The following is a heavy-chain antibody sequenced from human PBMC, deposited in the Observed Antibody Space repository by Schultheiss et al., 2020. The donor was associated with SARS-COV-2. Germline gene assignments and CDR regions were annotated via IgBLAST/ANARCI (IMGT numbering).Heavy chain of an antibody. CDR3: ARDLRIAAAGSTWSWFDP. CDR1: GFTFSSYS. Sequence: GGSLRLSCAASGFTFSSYSMNWVRQAPGKGLEWVSSISSSSSYIYYADSVKGRFTISRDNAKNSLYLQMNSLRAEDTAVYYCARDLRIAAAGSTWSWFDPWGQGTLVTVSS. D-gene: IGHD6-13*01. V-gene: IGHV3-21*01. CDR2: ISSSSSYI. J-gene: IGHJ5*02.